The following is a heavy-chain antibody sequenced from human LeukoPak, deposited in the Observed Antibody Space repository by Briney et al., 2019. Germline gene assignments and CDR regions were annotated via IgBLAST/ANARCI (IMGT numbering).Heavy chain of an antibody. CDR1: GFTLSSYA. CDR2: ISGSGGST. J-gene: IGHJ6*01. Sequence: GGSLRLSCAASGFTLSSYAMSWVRQAPGKGLEWVSAISGSGGSTYYADSVKGRFTISRDNSKNTLYLQMNSLRAEDTAVYYCAKGGDDYYYYFYYGMDVWGQGTTVTVSS. D-gene: IGHD1-26*01. CDR3: AKGGDDYYYYFYYGMDV. V-gene: IGHV3-23*01.